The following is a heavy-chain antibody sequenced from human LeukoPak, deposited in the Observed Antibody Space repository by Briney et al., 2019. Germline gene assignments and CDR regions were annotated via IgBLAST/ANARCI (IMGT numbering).Heavy chain of an antibody. J-gene: IGHJ4*02. CDR2: IYTSGST. CDR1: GGSISSGSYY. D-gene: IGHD3-9*01. V-gene: IGHV4-61*02. CDR3: ARVGYDILTGYYSHYFDY. Sequence: PSETLSLTCTVSGGSISSGSYYWSWIRQPAGKGLEWIGRIYTSGSTNYNPSLKSRVTISVDTSKDQFSLKLSSVTAADTAVYYCARVGYDILTGYYSHYFDYWGQGTLVTVSS.